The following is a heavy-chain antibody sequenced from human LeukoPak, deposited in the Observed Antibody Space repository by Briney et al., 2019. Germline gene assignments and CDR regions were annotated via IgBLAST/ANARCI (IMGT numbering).Heavy chain of an antibody. Sequence: ASVKVSCKASGYTFTGYYMFWLRQAPGQGLEWMGWINPDSGGTNYAQKFQGRVTMTRDTSITQAYMELSSLRSDDTAVYYCARDLPSPGISVAEDYWGQGTLVTVSS. V-gene: IGHV1-2*02. CDR1: GYTFTGYY. CDR3: ARDLPSPGISVAEDY. D-gene: IGHD6-19*01. CDR2: INPDSGGT. J-gene: IGHJ4*02.